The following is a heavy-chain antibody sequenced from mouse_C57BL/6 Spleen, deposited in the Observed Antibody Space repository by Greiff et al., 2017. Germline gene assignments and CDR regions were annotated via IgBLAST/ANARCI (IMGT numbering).Heavy chain of an antibody. CDR2: ISDGGSYT. CDR1: GFTFSSYA. CDR3: ASSPYFDV. J-gene: IGHJ1*03. V-gene: IGHV5-4*01. Sequence: EVQRVESGGGLVKPGGSLKLSCAASGFTFSSYAMSWVRQTPEKRLEWVATISDGGSYTYYPDNVKGRFTISRDNAKNNLYLQMSHLKSEDTAMYYCASSPYFDVWGTGTTVTVAS.